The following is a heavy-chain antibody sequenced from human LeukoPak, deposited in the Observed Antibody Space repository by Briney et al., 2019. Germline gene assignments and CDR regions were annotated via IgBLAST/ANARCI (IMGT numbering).Heavy chain of an antibody. CDR2: ISSRSSYI. J-gene: IGHJ3*02. CDR1: GFTFSNYS. V-gene: IGHV3-21*01. CDR3: ARPIAANDAFDI. D-gene: IGHD2-15*01. Sequence: GGSLRLSCAASGFTFSNYSMNWVRQAPGKGLEWVSSISSRSSYIYYADSVKGQFTISRDNAKNSLYLQMNSLRAEDTAVYYCARPIAANDAFDIWGQGTMVTVSS.